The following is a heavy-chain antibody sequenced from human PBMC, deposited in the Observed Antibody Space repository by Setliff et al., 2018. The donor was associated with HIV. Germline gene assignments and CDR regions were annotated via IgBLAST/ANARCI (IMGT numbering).Heavy chain of an antibody. V-gene: IGHV1-24*01. CDR2: FDPEDGET. J-gene: IGHJ4*02. D-gene: IGHD6-13*01. CDR1: GYTLTELS. Sequence: ASVKVSCKVSGYTLTELSMHWVRQAPGKGLEWMGGFDPEDGETIYAQKFQGRVTMTEDTSTDTAYMELSSLRSEDTAVYYCATMPYADTSPFTYSSSWYVPFDYWGQGTLVTVS. CDR3: ATMPYADTSPFTYSSSWYVPFDY.